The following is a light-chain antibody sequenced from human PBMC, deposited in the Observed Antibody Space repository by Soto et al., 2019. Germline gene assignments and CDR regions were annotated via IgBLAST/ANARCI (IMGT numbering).Light chain of an antibody. CDR3: NSYTSASTLYV. CDR1: SSDIGGYNY. V-gene: IGLV2-14*03. Sequence: QSALTQPASVSGSPGQSITISGTGTSSDIGGYNYVSWYQQLPGKVPKLIIYDVSNRPSGVSDRFSGSKSGNAASLTISGLQAEDEADYYCNSYTSASTLYVFGTGTKVTVL. J-gene: IGLJ1*01. CDR2: DVS.